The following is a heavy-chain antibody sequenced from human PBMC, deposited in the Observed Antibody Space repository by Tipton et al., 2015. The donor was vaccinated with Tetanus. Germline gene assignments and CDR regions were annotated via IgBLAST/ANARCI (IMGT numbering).Heavy chain of an antibody. CDR1: GGSISSPYCY. V-gene: IGHV4-39*01. D-gene: IGHD2-2*01. J-gene: IGHJ3*02. Sequence: LRLSCTVSGGSISSPYCYWGWVRQPPGKGLEWIGSLYFSGSTYYNPSLKSRVAISVDTSKNQFSLMLTSVTASDTAVYYCARLSSSSNDAHAFDIWGQGTMVTVSS. CDR2: LYFSGST. CDR3: ARLSSSSNDAHAFDI.